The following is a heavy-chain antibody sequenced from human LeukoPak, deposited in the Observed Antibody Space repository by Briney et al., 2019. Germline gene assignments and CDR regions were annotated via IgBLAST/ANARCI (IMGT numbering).Heavy chain of an antibody. CDR3: ARGGGRSTEGGVWFYYYYMDV. D-gene: IGHD3-16*01. CDR1: GYTFNDYY. CDR2: INPSGGST. V-gene: IGHV1-46*02. Sequence: ASLKVSCKATGYTFNDYYMHWVRQAPGQGLEWMGIINPSGGSTSYAQKFQGRVTVTRDMSTSTVYMELSSLRSEDTAVYYCARGGGRSTEGGVWFYYYYMDVWGKGTTVTVSS. J-gene: IGHJ6*03.